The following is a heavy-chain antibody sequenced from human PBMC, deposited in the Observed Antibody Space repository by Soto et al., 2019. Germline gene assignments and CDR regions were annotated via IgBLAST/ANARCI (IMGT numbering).Heavy chain of an antibody. CDR1: GGSISSGGYY. J-gene: IGHJ4*02. Sequence: SETLSLTCTVSGGSISSGGYYWSWIRQHPGKGLEWIGYIYYSGSTYYNPSLKSRVTISVDTSKNQFSLKLSSVTAADTAVYYCASAQPEAPYDFDYWGQGTLVTVSS. CDR2: IYYSGST. V-gene: IGHV4-31*03. CDR3: ASAQPEAPYDFDY.